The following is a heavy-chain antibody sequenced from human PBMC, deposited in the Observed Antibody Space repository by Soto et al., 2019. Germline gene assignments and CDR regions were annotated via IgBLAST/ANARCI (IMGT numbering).Heavy chain of an antibody. Sequence: SQLLCVSWSVAEGTIRDGGYYRTCIRKNPGKGLEWIGYNYYSGITYYNPSLKSRVTISLDTSKNQFSLKLSSVTAADTAVYYCARGSSIAGLYYGMDVWGQGTTVTVSS. D-gene: IGHD6-6*01. CDR1: EGTIRDGGYY. V-gene: IGHV4-31*02. CDR2: NYYSGIT. CDR3: ARGSSIAGLYYGMDV. J-gene: IGHJ6*02.